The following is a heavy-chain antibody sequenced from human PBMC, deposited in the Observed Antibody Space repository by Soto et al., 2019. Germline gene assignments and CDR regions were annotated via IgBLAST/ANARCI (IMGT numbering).Heavy chain of an antibody. CDR3: GRDAGGRGDGAFDI. D-gene: IGHD3-16*01. CDR2: IYYSGST. CDR1: GACIDSYY. V-gene: IGHV4-59*01. Sequence: SETLSLTCTVSGACIDSYYWSWIRQPPGKGLEWIGYIYYSGSTTYNPSLKSRVTISQDTSKNQFYLKLSSVTAADTAVYYCGRDAGGRGDGAFDIWGQGTMVTV. J-gene: IGHJ3*02.